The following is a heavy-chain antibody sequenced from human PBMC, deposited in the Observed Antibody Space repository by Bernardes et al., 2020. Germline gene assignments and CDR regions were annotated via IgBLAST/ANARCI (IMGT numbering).Heavy chain of an antibody. CDR3: ARDHTPQLRFLEWLSLGLDP. J-gene: IGHJ5*02. D-gene: IGHD3-3*01. V-gene: IGHV6-1*01. CDR2: TYYRSKWYN. CDR1: GDSVSSNSAA. Sequence: SQTLSLTCAISGDSVSSNSAAWNWIRQSPSRGLEWLGRTYYRSKWYNDYAVSVKSRITINPDTSKNQFSLQLNSVTPEDTAVYYCARDHTPQLRFLEWLSLGLDPWGQGTLVTVSS.